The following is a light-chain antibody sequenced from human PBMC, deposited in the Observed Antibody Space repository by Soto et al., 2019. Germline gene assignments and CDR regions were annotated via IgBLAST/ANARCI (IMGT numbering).Light chain of an antibody. CDR1: QSISNW. J-gene: IGKJ1*01. Sequence: DIQMTQSPSTLSASVGDRVTITCRASQSISNWLAWYQQKPGKAPKLLIYKAPTLESGVPSRFSGSGSGTEFTLTINSLQPDDFATYYCQQYSSWWTFGQGTKVEIK. CDR3: QQYSSWWT. CDR2: KAP. V-gene: IGKV1-5*03.